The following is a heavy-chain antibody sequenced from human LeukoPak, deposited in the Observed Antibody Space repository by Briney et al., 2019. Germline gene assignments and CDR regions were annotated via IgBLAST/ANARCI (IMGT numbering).Heavy chain of an antibody. Sequence: KASETLSLTCTVSGGSISSYYWSWIRQPPGKGLEWIGYIYYSGSTNYNPSLKSRVTISVDTSKNQFSLKLSSVTAADTAVYHCARAPPSTYYDFWSGYYGEYYFDHWGQGTLVTVSS. V-gene: IGHV4-59*01. J-gene: IGHJ4*02. CDR2: IYYSGST. D-gene: IGHD3-3*01. CDR3: ARAPPSTYYDFWSGYYGEYYFDH. CDR1: GGSISSYY.